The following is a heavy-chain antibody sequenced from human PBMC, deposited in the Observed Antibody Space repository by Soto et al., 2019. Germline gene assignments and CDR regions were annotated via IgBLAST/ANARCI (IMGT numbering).Heavy chain of an antibody. J-gene: IGHJ4*02. V-gene: IGHV3-7*01. CDR3: VRGGGRHLLLDF. Sequence: EVQLVESGGGLVQPGGSLRLSCSASGFNFRSHWMTWVRRAPGKGLEYVANIKEDGSEEYYVDSVKGRFTISKDNAKNSLYLQLNSLPVEDTAVYYCVRGGGRHLLLDFWGQGILVIVSS. D-gene: IGHD1-26*01. CDR1: GFNFRSHW. CDR2: IKEDGSEE.